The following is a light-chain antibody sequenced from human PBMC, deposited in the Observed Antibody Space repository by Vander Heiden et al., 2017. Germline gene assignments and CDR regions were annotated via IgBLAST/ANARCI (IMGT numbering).Light chain of an antibody. CDR2: RNN. J-gene: IGLJ1*01. V-gene: IGLV1-47*01. Sequence: QSVLTQPPSASGTPGQRVTISRSGSSSNIGSNYVYWYQQLPGTAPKLLIYRNNQRPSGVPDRFSGSKSGTSASLAISGLRSEDEADYYCAAWDDSLSVLYVFGTGTKVTVL. CDR1: SSNIGSNY. CDR3: AAWDDSLSVLYV.